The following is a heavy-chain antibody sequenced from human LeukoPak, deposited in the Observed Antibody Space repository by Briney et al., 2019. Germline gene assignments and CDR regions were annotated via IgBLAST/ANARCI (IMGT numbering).Heavy chain of an antibody. CDR3: ARARGYCSSTSCYWGDYGMDV. V-gene: IGHV3-30*04. D-gene: IGHD2-2*01. CDR2: ISYDGSNK. J-gene: IGHJ6*02. CDR1: GFTFSSYA. Sequence: GGSLRLSCAASGFTFSSYAMRWVRQAPGKGLEWVAVISYDGSNKYYADSVKGRFTISRDNSKNTLYLQMNSLRAEDTAVYYCARARGYCSSTSCYWGDYGMDVWGQGTTVTVSS.